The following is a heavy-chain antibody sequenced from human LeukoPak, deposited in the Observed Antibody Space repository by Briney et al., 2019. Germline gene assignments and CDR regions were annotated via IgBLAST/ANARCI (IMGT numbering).Heavy chain of an antibody. CDR1: GFTFSSYA. CDR2: IRGSGGRP. J-gene: IGHJ3*01. D-gene: IGHD3-10*01. CDR3: ATANPLLVGARAGSPINF. Sequence: GGSLRLSCAASGFTFSSYAMSWVRQAPGKGLEWVSVIRGSGGRPYYADSVKGRFTISRDNSKNSLYLQINNLRTEDPAVYYCATANPLLVGARAGSPINFSGQGTMVTVSS. V-gene: IGHV3-23*01.